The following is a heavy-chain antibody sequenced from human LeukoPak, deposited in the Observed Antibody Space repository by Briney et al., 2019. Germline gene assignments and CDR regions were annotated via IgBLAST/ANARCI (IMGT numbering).Heavy chain of an antibody. CDR3: AKDPTGTATGEVY. D-gene: IGHD1-1*01. J-gene: IGHJ4*02. CDR2: IRYDGTNK. CDR1: GFTFSNYG. Sequence: GGSLRLSCAASGFTFSNYGMHWVRQAPGKGLEWVAFIRYDGTNKYYADSVKGRFSISRDNSKNTLYLQMNSLRAEDTALYYCAKDPTGTATGEVYWGQGTLVTVSS. V-gene: IGHV3-30*02.